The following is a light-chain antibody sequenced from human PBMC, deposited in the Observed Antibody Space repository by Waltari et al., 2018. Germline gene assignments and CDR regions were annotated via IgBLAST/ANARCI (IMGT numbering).Light chain of an antibody. CDR2: DAS. Sequence: EIVLTQSPATLSLSPGERATLSCRASQSIGSYLAWYQQKPGLAPRLLIYDASNRATGIPARFSGSGSATDFTLTISSLEPEDFAVYYCQHRSNWPPSFGQGTKVEIE. J-gene: IGKJ2*01. CDR1: QSIGSY. CDR3: QHRSNWPPS. V-gene: IGKV3-11*01.